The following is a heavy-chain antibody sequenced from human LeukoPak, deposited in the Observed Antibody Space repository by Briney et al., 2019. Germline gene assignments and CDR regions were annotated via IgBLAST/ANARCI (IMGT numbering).Heavy chain of an antibody. CDR2: INSDGSST. Sequence: PGGSLRLSCAASGFTFDDYAMHWVRQALGKGLVWVSRINSDGSSTSYADSVKGRFTISRDNAKNTLYLQMNSLRAEDTAVYYCARDWHAFDIWGQGTMVTVSS. V-gene: IGHV3-74*01. J-gene: IGHJ3*02. CDR3: ARDWHAFDI. CDR1: GFTFDDYA.